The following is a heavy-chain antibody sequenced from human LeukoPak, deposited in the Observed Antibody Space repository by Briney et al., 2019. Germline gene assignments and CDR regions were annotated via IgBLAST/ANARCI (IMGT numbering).Heavy chain of an antibody. D-gene: IGHD6-13*01. CDR2: ITHNGST. Sequence: SETLSPTCAVYGGSFSGYYWSWIRQPPGKGLEWIGEITHNGSTSYNPSLKGRVTISVDTSKNQFSLQLSSVTAADTAVYYCRRVAHSSSWYFFDSWGQGTLVTVSS. V-gene: IGHV4-34*01. J-gene: IGHJ4*02. CDR1: GGSFSGYY. CDR3: RRVAHSSSWYFFDS.